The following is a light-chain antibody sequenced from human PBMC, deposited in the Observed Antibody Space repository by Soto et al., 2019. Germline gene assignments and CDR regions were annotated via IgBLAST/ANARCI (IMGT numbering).Light chain of an antibody. Sequence: DIVMTQSPDSMAVSLGERATINGKSSQSVLYSSNNKNYLAWYQQKPGQPPKLLIYWASTRESGVPDRFSGSGSGTDFTLTISSLQAEDVAVYYCQQYYSTPWTFGQVTKV. CDR2: WAS. CDR3: QQYYSTPWT. J-gene: IGKJ1*01. CDR1: QSVLYSSNNKNY. V-gene: IGKV4-1*01.